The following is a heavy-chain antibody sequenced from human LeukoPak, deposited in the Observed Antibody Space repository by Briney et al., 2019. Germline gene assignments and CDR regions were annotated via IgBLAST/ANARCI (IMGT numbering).Heavy chain of an antibody. CDR1: GGSISSSNYF. D-gene: IGHD5-18*01. J-gene: IGHJ4*02. Sequence: PSETLSLTCTVSGGSISSSNYFWGWIRQSPGKGLEWIGSLYYGGNTYYNPSLKSRVTISVDTSKNQFSLRLTSVTAADTAVYYCATIQLWFVRTPNWRQGTLVIVSS. V-gene: IGHV4-39*01. CDR2: LYYGGNT. CDR3: ATIQLWFVRTPN.